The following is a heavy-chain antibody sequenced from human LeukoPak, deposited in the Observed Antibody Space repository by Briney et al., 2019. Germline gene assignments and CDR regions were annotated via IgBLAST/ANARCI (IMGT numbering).Heavy chain of an antibody. Sequence: GGSLRLSCAASGFTFSSYGMHWVRQAPGKGLEWVAFIRYDGSNKYYADSVKGRFTISRDNAKNSLYLQMNSLRAEDTAVYYCVRDYENLTGSKTRFHYWGQGTLVTVSS. D-gene: IGHD3-9*01. V-gene: IGHV3-30*02. CDR3: VRDYENLTGSKTRFHY. CDR1: GFTFSSYG. J-gene: IGHJ4*02. CDR2: IRYDGSNK.